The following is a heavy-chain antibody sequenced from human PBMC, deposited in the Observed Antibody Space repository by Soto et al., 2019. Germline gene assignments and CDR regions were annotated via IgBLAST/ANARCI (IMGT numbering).Heavy chain of an antibody. CDR2: IWYDGSNK. CDR3: ARDQYYYDSSGYFDY. D-gene: IGHD3-22*01. J-gene: IGHJ4*02. V-gene: IGHV3-33*01. Sequence: SLRLSCAASGFTFSSYGMHWVRQAPGKGLEWVAVIWYDGSNKYYADSVKGRFTISRDNSKNTLYLQMNSLRAEDTAVYYCARDQYYYDSSGYFDYWGQGTLVTVSS. CDR1: GFTFSSYG.